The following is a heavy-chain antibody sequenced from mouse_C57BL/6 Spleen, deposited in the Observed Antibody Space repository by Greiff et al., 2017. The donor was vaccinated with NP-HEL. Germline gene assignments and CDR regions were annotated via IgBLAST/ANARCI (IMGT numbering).Heavy chain of an antibody. J-gene: IGHJ3*01. V-gene: IGHV5-17*01. CDR3: ARRAQGFAY. CDR1: GFTFSDYG. Sequence: EVQGVESGGGLVKPGGSLKLSCAASGFTFSDYGMHWVRQAPEKGLEWVAYISSGSSTIYYADTVKGRFTISRDNAKNTLFLQMTSLRSEDTAMYYCARRAQGFAYWGQGTLVTVSA. D-gene: IGHD3-2*02. CDR2: ISSGSSTI.